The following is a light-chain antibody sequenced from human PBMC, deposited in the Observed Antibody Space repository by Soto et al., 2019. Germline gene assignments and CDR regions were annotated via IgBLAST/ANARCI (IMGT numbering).Light chain of an antibody. V-gene: IGLV2-11*01. CDR3: CSYEGTYTSFV. J-gene: IGLJ1*01. CDR2: DVT. Sequence: QSVLTQPRSVSGSPGQSVTISCTGSSSDVGGYNYVSWYQQQPGKAPKLLIYDVTIRTSGVSARFSGSKSGNTASLTISGLHAEDDADYFCCSYEGTYTSFVFGTGTKVTVL. CDR1: SSDVGGYNY.